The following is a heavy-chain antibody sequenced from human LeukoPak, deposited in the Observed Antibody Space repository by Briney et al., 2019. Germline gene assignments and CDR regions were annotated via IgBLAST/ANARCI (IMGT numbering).Heavy chain of an antibody. V-gene: IGHV3-66*01. CDR1: GFTLSDHY. J-gene: IGHJ4*02. D-gene: IGHD4-17*01. CDR2: IYGGVTGST. CDR3: AKDWTPDGVWDIDY. Sequence: GGSLRPSCAASGFTLSDHYIAWVRQAPGKGLEWVSGIYGGVTGSTFYAESAKGRFTISRDNSKNTLYLQMNSLRDEDTAVYYCAKDWTPDGVWDIDYWGQGTVITVSS.